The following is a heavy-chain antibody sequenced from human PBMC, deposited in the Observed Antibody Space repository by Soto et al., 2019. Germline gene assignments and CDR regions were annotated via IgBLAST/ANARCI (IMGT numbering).Heavy chain of an antibody. CDR2: INSDNGNT. V-gene: IGHV1-3*01. Sequence: GASVKVSCKASGYSFTKYNIHWVRQAPGQGLEWLAWINSDNGNTKYSQKFQGRVSVTRDTSASTAYMELSSLRSEDTAVYYCARAAGAYTEDYYYGMDVWGPGATVTVSS. J-gene: IGHJ6*02. CDR1: GYSFTKYN. CDR3: ARAAGAYTEDYYYGMDV. D-gene: IGHD3-16*01.